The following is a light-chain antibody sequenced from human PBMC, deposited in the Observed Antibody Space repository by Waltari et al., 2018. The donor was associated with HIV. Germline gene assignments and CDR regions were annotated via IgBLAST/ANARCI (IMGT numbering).Light chain of an antibody. CDR2: EDK. Sequence: NFMLTQPHSVSESPGKTVTISCNRRSGNIASNYVQWYQLRPGTSPTTVIYEDKQRPSGVPDRFSGSIDSSSNSASLTISGLKTEDEADYYCQSYDSSNFWVFGGGTKLTVL. V-gene: IGLV6-57*01. J-gene: IGLJ3*02. CDR3: QSYDSSNFWV. CDR1: SGNIASNY.